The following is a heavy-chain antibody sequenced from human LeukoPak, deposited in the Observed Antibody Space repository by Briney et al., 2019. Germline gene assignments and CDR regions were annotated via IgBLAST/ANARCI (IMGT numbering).Heavy chain of an antibody. CDR3: ARGSGYDPNWFDP. J-gene: IGHJ5*02. CDR1: GFTFDDYG. D-gene: IGHD5-12*01. V-gene: IGHV3-20*01. CDR2: INWNGGST. Sequence: GGSLRLSCGASGFTFDDYGMSWVRQAPGKGLEWVSGINWNGGSTGYADSVKGRFTISRDNAKNSLYLQMNSLRAEDTALYHCARGSGYDPNWFDPWGQGTLVTVSS.